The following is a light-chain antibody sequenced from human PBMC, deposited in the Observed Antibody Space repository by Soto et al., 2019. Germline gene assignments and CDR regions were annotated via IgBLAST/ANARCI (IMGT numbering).Light chain of an antibody. J-gene: IGKJ4*01. CDR1: QSISSY. CDR2: AAS. CDR3: QQSYSTPLT. V-gene: IGKV1-39*01. Sequence: DIQRTQSPSSLSASVGDRVTITCRANQSISSYLNWYQQKPGKAPKLLIYAASSLQSGVPSRFSGSGSGTDFTLTISSLQPEDFATYYCQQSYSTPLTFGGGTKVDIK.